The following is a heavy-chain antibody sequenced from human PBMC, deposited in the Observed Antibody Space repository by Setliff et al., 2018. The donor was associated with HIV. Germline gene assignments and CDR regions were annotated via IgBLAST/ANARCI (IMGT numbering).Heavy chain of an antibody. D-gene: IGHD3-16*01. Sequence: GGSLRLSCAASGFTFENYAMHWVRQAPGKGLEWLAVVWIDETTRYSTDSVKGHFTISRDNSKNTLYLQMNSLRAEDTAVYYCARVLGAARRGTAAARGYFDYWGQGTLVTVSS. J-gene: IGHJ4*02. CDR1: GFTFENYA. CDR2: VWIDETTR. CDR3: ARVLGAARRGTAAARGYFDY. V-gene: IGHV3-33*01.